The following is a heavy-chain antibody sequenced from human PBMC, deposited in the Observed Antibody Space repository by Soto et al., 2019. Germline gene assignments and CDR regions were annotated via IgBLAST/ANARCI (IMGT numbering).Heavy chain of an antibody. CDR2: IDPSDSYT. V-gene: IGHV5-10-1*01. CDR3: AREGIYDFWSGYRDYYYYYGMDV. CDR1: GYSFTSYW. D-gene: IGHD3-3*01. Sequence: GESLKISCKGSGYSFTSYWISWVRQMPGKGLEWMGRIDPSDSYTNYSPSFQGHVTISADKSISTAYLQWSSLKASDTAMYYCAREGIYDFWSGYRDYYYYYGMDVWGQGTTVTVSS. J-gene: IGHJ6*02.